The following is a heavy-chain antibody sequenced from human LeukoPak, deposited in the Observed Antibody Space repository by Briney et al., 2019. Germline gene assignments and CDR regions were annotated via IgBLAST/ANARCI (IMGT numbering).Heavy chain of an antibody. CDR1: GFTFSSYW. V-gene: IGHV3-7*01. CDR3: ARSRTMVVSNAVDI. CDR2: IKQDGSEK. Sequence: PGGSLRLSCAASGFTFSSYWMNWVRQAPGKGLEWVANIKQDGSEKYYVDSVKGRFTISRDNAKNSLYLQMNSLRAEDTAVYYCARSRTMVVSNAVDIWGQGTMVTVSS. D-gene: IGHD4/OR15-4a*01. J-gene: IGHJ3*02.